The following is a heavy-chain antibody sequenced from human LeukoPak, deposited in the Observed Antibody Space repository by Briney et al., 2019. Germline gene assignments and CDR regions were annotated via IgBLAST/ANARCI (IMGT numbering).Heavy chain of an antibody. D-gene: IGHD3-3*01. CDR1: GGSISSYY. V-gene: IGHV4-59*08. CDR3: ARYDFWSGYAGAFDI. CDR2: IYYSGST. Sequence: PSETLSLTCTVSGGSISSYYWSWIRQPPGKGLEWIGYIYYSGSTNYNPSLKSRVTISVDTSKNQFSLKLSSVTAADTAVYYCARYDFWSGYAGAFDIWGQGTMVTVSS. J-gene: IGHJ3*02.